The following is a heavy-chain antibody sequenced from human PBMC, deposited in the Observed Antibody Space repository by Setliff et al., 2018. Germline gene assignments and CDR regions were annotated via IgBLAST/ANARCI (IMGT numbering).Heavy chain of an antibody. CDR2: IYYSGRT. D-gene: IGHD4-17*01. J-gene: IGHJ3*02. CDR1: GGSISTYY. Sequence: SETLSLTCTVSGGSISTYYRSWIRQPPGKGLEWIGYIYYSGRTNYNPSLRSRVTISVDTSKNQFSLKGSSVTAADTAVYYCARHENDYGDYDDAFDIWGQGTMVTVSS. CDR3: ARHENDYGDYDDAFDI. V-gene: IGHV4-59*08.